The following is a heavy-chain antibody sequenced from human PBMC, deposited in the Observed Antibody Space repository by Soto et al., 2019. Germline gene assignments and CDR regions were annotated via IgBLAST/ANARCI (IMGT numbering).Heavy chain of an antibody. J-gene: IGHJ6*02. V-gene: IGHV1-69*01. CDR3: ARSLSYYDFWSGYYPNGMDL. CDR2: IVPTFASA. D-gene: IGHD3-3*01. Sequence: QVPLEQSGTEVKKPGSSVKVSCKASGDTSNNYVVSWVRQAPGQGLEWMGGIVPTFASANYAQKFRGRDSITADESTSTVYMELNSLMSEDTVVYYCARSLSYYDFWSGYYPNGMDLLGQGTTVTVSS. CDR1: GDTSNNYV.